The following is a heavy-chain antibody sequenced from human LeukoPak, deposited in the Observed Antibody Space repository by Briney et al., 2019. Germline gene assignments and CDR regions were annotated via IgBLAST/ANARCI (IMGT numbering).Heavy chain of an antibody. CDR1: GGSISSYY. V-gene: IGHV4-59*01. D-gene: IGHD3-10*01. J-gene: IGHJ4*02. CDR2: IYYSGST. CDR3: ARTRITMVRGAFDY. Sequence: SETLSLTCTVSGGSISSYYWSWIRQPPGKGLEWIGYIYYSGSTNYNPSLKSRVTISVDTSKNQFSLKLSSVTAADTAVYYCARTRITMVRGAFDYWGQGTLVTVSS.